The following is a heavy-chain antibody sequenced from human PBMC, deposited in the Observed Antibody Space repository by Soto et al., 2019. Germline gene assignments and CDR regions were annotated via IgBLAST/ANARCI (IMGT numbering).Heavy chain of an antibody. J-gene: IGHJ6*02. CDR1: GFTFSSYA. CDR2: ISYDGSNK. D-gene: IGHD4-4*01. V-gene: IGHV3-30-3*01. Sequence: GGSLRLSCAASGFTFSSYAMHWVRQAPGKGLEWVAVISYDGSNKYYADSVKGRFTISRDNSKNTLYLQMNSLRAEDTAVYYCARDRGGNYDYYYYGMDVWGQGTTVTVSS. CDR3: ARDRGGNYDYYYYGMDV.